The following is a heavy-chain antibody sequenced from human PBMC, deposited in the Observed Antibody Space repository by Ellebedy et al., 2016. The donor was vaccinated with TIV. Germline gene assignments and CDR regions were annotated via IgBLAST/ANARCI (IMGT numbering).Heavy chain of an antibody. CDR3: ARISGGWGFDY. J-gene: IGHJ4*02. Sequence: SGPTLVKPTQTLTLTCTFSGFSLRTGRLSVSWIRQPPGKALEWLARIDWDADKFYSTSLRTRLTISKDSSESQVVLTMTNMDPEDTATYYCARISGGWGFDYWGQGALVTVSS. CDR1: GFSLRTGRLS. V-gene: IGHV2-70*17. D-gene: IGHD2-15*01. CDR2: IDWDADK.